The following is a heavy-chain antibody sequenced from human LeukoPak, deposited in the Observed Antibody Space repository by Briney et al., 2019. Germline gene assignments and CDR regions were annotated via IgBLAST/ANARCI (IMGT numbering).Heavy chain of an antibody. CDR3: ASEVVVAATDWFDP. CDR2: ISSSSSTI. Sequence: GWALRLSCAASGFTFSSYSMNWVRQAPGKGREWVSYISSSSSTIYYADSVKGRFTISRDNAKNSLYLQMNSLRDENTAVYYCASEVVVAATDWFDPWGQGTLVTVSS. CDR1: GFTFSSYS. D-gene: IGHD2-15*01. J-gene: IGHJ5*02. V-gene: IGHV3-48*02.